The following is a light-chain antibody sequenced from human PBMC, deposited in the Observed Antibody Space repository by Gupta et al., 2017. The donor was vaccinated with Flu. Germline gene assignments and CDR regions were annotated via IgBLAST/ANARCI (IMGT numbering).Light chain of an antibody. J-gene: IGKJ4*01. Sequence: PSTVSASVGDRVTITCRASQSISTWLAWYQQKPGQAPKLLIYKASNLESGVPSRFSGSGSGTEFTLTISSLQPDDFATYFCQQYNTYSLTFGGGTKVEIK. CDR1: QSISTW. V-gene: IGKV1-5*03. CDR3: QQYNTYSLT. CDR2: KAS.